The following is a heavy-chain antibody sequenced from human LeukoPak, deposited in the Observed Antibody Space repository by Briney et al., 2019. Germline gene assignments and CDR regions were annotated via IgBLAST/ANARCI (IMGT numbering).Heavy chain of an antibody. V-gene: IGHV3-64*04. CDR1: GFTFSRSP. CDR2: ISGDGSST. D-gene: IGHD5-12*01. Sequence: PGGSLRLSCSASGFTFSRSPMHWVRQAPGKGLEYVSAISGDGSSTYYADSVKGRFTISRDISKSTLYLQMNSLRAEDTAVYYCAKDRTAGYDGLVDYWGQGTLVTVSS. CDR3: AKDRTAGYDGLVDY. J-gene: IGHJ4*02.